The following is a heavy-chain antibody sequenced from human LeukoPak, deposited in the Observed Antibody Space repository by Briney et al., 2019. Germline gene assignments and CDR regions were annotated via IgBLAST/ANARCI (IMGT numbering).Heavy chain of an antibody. D-gene: IGHD2-2*01. CDR3: ARVPCLTTSCSPINWFDP. Sequence: ASVKVSCKASGYTFTDYYIHWVRQAPGQGLEWMGWINPNSGGTSYAQNFQGRVTMTRDTSISTAYMELTTLKSDDTAVYYCARVPCLTTSCSPINWFDPWGQGALVTDSS. J-gene: IGHJ5*02. CDR2: INPNSGGT. CDR1: GYTFTDYY. V-gene: IGHV1-2*02.